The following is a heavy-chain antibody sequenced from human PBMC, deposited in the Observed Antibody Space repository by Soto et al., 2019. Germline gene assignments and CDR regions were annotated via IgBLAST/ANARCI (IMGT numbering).Heavy chain of an antibody. CDR3: ARDTLEVYPLNSFGY. CDR2: IKQDGSEK. CDR1: GFTFSSYW. D-gene: IGHD2-8*02. Sequence: PGGSLRLSCAASGFTFSSYWMSWVRQAPGKGLEWVANIKQDGSEKYYVDSVKGRFTISRDNAKNSLYLQMNSLRAEDTAVYYCARDTLEVYPLNSFGYWGQGTLVTVSS. V-gene: IGHV3-7*01. J-gene: IGHJ4*02.